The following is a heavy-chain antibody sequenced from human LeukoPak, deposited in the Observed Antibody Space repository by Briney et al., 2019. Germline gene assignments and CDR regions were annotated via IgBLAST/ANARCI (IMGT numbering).Heavy chain of an antibody. CDR1: GYTLTELP. Sequence: ASVKVSCKVSGYTLTELPMHWVRQAPGKGLEWMGGFDPEDGETIYAQKFQGRVTMTEDTSTDTAYMELSSLRSEDTAVYYCATIVVVPAATINWFDPWGQGTLVTVSS. CDR2: FDPEDGET. D-gene: IGHD2-2*01. J-gene: IGHJ5*02. CDR3: ATIVVVPAATINWFDP. V-gene: IGHV1-24*01.